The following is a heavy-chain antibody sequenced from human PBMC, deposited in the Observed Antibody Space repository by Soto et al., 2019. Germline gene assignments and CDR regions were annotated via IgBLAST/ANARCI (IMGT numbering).Heavy chain of an antibody. CDR2: INPNSGGT. CDR1: GYTFTGYY. D-gene: IGHD2-15*01. CDR3: AREPCSGGSCYTYFDY. Sequence: ASVKVSCKASGYTFTGYYMHWVRQAPGQGLEWMGWINPNSGGTNYAQKFQGWVTMTRDTSISTAHMELSRLRSDDTAVYYCAREPCSGGSCYTYFDYWGQGTLVTVSS. J-gene: IGHJ4*02. V-gene: IGHV1-2*04.